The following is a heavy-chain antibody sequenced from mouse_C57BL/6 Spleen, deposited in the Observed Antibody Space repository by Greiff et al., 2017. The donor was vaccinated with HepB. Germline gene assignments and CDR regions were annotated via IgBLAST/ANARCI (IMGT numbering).Heavy chain of an antibody. V-gene: IGHV5-6*01. CDR2: ISSGGSYT. CDR3: ARRGNLGYFDV. Sequence: DVQLVESGGDLVKPGGSLKLSCAASGFTFSSYGMSWVRQTPDKRLEWVATISSGGSYTYYPDSVKGRFTISRDNAKNTLYLQMSSLKSEDTAMYYCARRGNLGYFDVWGTGTTVTVSS. CDR1: GFTFSSYG. J-gene: IGHJ1*03.